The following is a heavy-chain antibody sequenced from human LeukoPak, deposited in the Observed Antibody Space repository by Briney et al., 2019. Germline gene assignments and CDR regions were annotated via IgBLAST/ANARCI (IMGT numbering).Heavy chain of an antibody. Sequence: GGSLRLSCAASGLTFSSYDMHWVRQPPGKGLEWVSSIGATGDTYYTGSVKGRFTVSRDNAKKSLYLQMSSLRVEDTAVYFCVLGAYWNDDKNAFHIWGPGTMVTVSS. V-gene: IGHV3-13*01. CDR2: IGATGDT. CDR1: GLTFSSYD. J-gene: IGHJ3*02. D-gene: IGHD1-1*01. CDR3: VLGAYWNDDKNAFHI.